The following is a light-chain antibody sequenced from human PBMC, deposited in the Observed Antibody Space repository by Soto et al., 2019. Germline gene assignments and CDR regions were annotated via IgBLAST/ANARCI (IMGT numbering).Light chain of an antibody. Sequence: QSVLTHPASVFGSPGQSITISCTGTSSDVGGYNFVSWYQQHPGKAPKLMIYEVSNRPSGVSNRFSGSKSGNTASLTISGLQPEDEADYYCSSYTTSSTVVFGTGTKVTVL. J-gene: IGLJ1*01. CDR1: SSDVGGYNF. V-gene: IGLV2-14*03. CDR2: EVS. CDR3: SSYTTSSTVV.